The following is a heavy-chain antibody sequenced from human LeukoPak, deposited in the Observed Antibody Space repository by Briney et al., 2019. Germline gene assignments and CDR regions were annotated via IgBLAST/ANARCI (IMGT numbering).Heavy chain of an antibody. CDR3: AKEIHPLGTNALAI. Sequence: GGSLRLSCAASGFTFDDYAMHWVRQAPGKGLEWVSFISGDGGSTYYADSVRGRFTISRDNSKNSLYLQMDSLRTEDTALYYSAKEIHPLGTNALAIWGQGTMVTVSS. CDR2: ISGDGGST. CDR1: GFTFDDYA. V-gene: IGHV3-43*02. J-gene: IGHJ3*02.